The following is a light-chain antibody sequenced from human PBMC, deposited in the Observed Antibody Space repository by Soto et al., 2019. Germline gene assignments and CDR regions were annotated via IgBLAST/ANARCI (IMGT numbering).Light chain of an antibody. CDR2: GAS. CDR1: QSVSSN. J-gene: IGKJ1*01. CDR3: QQYNNWPWT. Sequence: DIVLTQSPATLSVSPGERATLSCRASQSVSSNLAWYQQKPGQAPSLLIYGASTRATGIPARFSGSGSGTEFTLTISSLQSEDFALYYCQQYNNWPWTFGQGTKVDIK. V-gene: IGKV3-15*01.